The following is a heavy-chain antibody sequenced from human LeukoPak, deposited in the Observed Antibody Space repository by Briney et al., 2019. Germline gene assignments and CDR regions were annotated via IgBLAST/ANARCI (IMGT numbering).Heavy chain of an antibody. CDR3: TRSVVLMVYANVFFDY. CDR2: IRSKAYGGTT. CDR1: GFTFGDYA. J-gene: IGHJ4*02. Sequence: GRSLRLSCTASGFTFGDYAMSWFRQAPGKGLEWVGFIRSKAYGGTTEYAASVKGRFTISRDDSKSIAYLQMNSLKTEDTAVYYCTRSVVLMVYANVFFDYWGQGTLVTVSS. V-gene: IGHV3-49*03. D-gene: IGHD2-8*01.